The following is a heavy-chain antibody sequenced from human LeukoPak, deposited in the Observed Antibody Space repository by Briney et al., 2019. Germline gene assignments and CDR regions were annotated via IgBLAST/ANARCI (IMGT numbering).Heavy chain of an antibody. D-gene: IGHD2-15*01. J-gene: IGHJ1*01. V-gene: IGHV1-69*05. CDR3: ARAHQPGYCSGGSCYSYFQH. CDR2: IIPIFGTA. Sequence: SVKVSCKEPRGTFSSYAISWVRQAPGQGLEWMGRIIPIFGTANYAQKFQGRVTITTDESTSTAYMELSSLRSEDTAVYYCARAHQPGYCSGGSCYSYFQHWGQGTLVTVSS. CDR1: RGTFSSYA.